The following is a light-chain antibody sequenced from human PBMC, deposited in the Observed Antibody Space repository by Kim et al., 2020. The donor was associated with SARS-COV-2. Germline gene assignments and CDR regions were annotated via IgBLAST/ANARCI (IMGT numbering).Light chain of an antibody. CDR3: QVWDSGSDHWV. CDR1: NIGSQR. V-gene: IGLV3-21*04. CDR2: YNS. Sequence: APGKAVSITCGGNNIGSQRVHWYQQKPGQAPVLVIYYNSDRPSGIPERFSGSNSGNTATLTISRVEAGDEADYYCQVWDSGSDHWVFGGGTQLTVL. J-gene: IGLJ3*02.